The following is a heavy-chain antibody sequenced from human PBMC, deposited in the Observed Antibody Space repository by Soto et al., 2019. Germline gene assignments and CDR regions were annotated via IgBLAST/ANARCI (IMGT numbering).Heavy chain of an antibody. CDR1: GGSISSYY. V-gene: IGHV4-59*01. Sequence: PSETLSLTCTVSGGSISSYYWSWIRQPPGKGLEWIGYIYYSGSTNYSPSLKSRVTISVDTSKNQFSLKLSSVTAADTAVYYCARGHYDFTPDGWGQGTTVTVSS. CDR2: IYYSGST. CDR3: ARGHYDFTPDG. D-gene: IGHD3-3*01. J-gene: IGHJ6*02.